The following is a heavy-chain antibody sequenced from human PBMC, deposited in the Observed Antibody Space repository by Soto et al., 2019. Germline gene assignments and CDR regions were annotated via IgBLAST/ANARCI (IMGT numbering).Heavy chain of an antibody. CDR3: ARLSGDGFWKSYSPYNLFES. CDR1: GFAFANYE. V-gene: IGHV3-48*03. J-gene: IGHJ5*01. CDR2: INGGGDVK. D-gene: IGHD3-3*01. Sequence: GGSLRLSCAASGFAFANYETHWVRQAPGKGLDWVAYINGGGDVKYYADSVEGRFTISRDNAKNALFLQMDNLRAEDTAIYYCARLSGDGFWKSYSPYNLFESWGQGALVTVSS.